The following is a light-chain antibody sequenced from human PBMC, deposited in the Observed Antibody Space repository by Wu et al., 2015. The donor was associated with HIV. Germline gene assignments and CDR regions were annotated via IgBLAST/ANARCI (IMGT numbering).Light chain of an antibody. J-gene: IGKJ5*01. CDR3: QQYGASPIT. Sequence: EIVLEQSPGTLSLAVGDRVVFSCRASQSILHDWIAWYQQRPGQAPRLLVYEAYKRAPGTPDRFIGSGSGTKFTLTIDRLEPEDFAIYFCQQYGASPITFGQGTRLEI. CDR1: QSILHDW. CDR2: EAY. V-gene: IGKV3-20*01.